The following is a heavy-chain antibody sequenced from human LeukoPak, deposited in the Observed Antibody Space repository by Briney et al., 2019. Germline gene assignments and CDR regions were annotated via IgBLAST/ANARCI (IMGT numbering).Heavy chain of an antibody. V-gene: IGHV4-61*01. CDR3: VRADYNGGNPGSFDI. Sequence: SETLSLTCTVSGGSISSSSYYWSWIRQPPGKGLEWIGYIYYSGSTNYNPSLKSRVTISVDTSKNQFSLKLSSVTAADTAVYYCVRADYNGGNPGSFDIWGRGTMVTVSS. D-gene: IGHD2-8*01. CDR2: IYYSGST. CDR1: GGSISSSSYY. J-gene: IGHJ3*02.